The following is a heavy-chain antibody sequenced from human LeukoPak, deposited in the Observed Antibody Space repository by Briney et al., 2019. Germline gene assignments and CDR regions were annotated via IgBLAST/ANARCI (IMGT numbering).Heavy chain of an antibody. CDR1: GFAFNSFA. CDR2: ISNSDGSS. J-gene: IGHJ4*02. D-gene: IGHD5-18*01. V-gene: IGHV3-23*01. Sequence: SGGSLRLSCAASGFAFNSFAMNWVRQAPGKGLEWVSSISNSDGSSHYADFVKGRFTISRDNSKNTLHLQMNSLRAEDTAVYYCAKVNTAFAWDYFDYWGQGTLVTVSS. CDR3: AKVNTAFAWDYFDY.